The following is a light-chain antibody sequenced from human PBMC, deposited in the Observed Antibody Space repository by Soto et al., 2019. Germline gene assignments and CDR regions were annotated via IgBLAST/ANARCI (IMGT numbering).Light chain of an antibody. V-gene: IGKV3-11*01. CDR2: DAS. CDR1: HSLSTY. CDR3: QQRSSWPLT. J-gene: IGKJ4*01. Sequence: EIVLTQSPATLSLSPGERATLSCRASHSLSTYLAWYQHKPGQAPRLLIYDASNRATGLPARFSGSGSGTDFTLTISSLEPEDFAVYYCQQRSSWPLTFGGGTKVEIK.